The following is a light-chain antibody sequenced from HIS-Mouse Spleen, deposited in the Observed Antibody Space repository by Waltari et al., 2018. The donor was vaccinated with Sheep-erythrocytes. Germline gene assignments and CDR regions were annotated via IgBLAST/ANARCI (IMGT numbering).Light chain of an antibody. CDR2: DVS. CDR3: CSYAGSYNHV. J-gene: IGLJ1*01. V-gene: IGLV2-11*01. Sequence: QSALTQPRSVSGSPGPSVTISCTGTSSDVGGYTYVSWYQQHPGKAPKLIYDVSKRPSGVPDRFSGSKSGNTASLTISGLQAEDEADYYCCSYAGSYNHVFATGTKVTVL. CDR1: SSDVGGYTY.